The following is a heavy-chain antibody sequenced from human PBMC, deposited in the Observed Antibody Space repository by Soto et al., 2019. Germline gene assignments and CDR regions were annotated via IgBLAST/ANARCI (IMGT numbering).Heavy chain of an antibody. Sequence: QLQLQESGPGLVKPSETLSLTCTVSGGSISSSSYYWGWIRQPPRKGLEWIGSIYYSGSTYYNPSLKSRVTISVDTSKNQFSLKLSSVTAADTAVYYCARRRLYGDYFDYWGQGTLVTVSS. D-gene: IGHD4-17*01. J-gene: IGHJ4*02. V-gene: IGHV4-39*01. CDR1: GGSISSSSYY. CDR2: IYYSGST. CDR3: ARRRLYGDYFDY.